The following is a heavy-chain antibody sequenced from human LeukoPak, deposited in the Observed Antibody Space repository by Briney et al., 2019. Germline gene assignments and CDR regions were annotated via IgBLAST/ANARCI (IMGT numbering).Heavy chain of an antibody. D-gene: IGHD4-17*01. CDR1: GFTFSSYA. CDR2: ISGSGGST. V-gene: IGHV3-23*01. J-gene: IGHJ4*02. Sequence: GGSLRLSCAASGFTFSSYAMSWVRQAPGKGLEWVSAISGSGGSTYYADSVKGRFTISRDNSKNTLYLQMNSLRAEDTAVYYCAKDRTFTPDYGDPSFDYWGQGTLVTVSS. CDR3: AKDRTFTPDYGDPSFDY.